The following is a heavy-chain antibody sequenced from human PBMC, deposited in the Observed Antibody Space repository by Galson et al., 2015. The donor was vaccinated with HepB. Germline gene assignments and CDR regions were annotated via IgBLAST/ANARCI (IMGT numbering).Heavy chain of an antibody. CDR3: TTGWRNWNPYYFDY. CDR1: GFTFSNAW. Sequence: SLRLSCAASGFTFSNAWMNWVRQAPGKGLEWVGRIKSKTDGGTTDYAAPVKGRFTISRDDSKNTLYLQMNSLKTEDTAVYYCTTGWRNWNPYYFDYWGQGTLVTVSS. J-gene: IGHJ4*02. V-gene: IGHV3-15*07. D-gene: IGHD1-20*01. CDR2: IKSKTDGGTT.